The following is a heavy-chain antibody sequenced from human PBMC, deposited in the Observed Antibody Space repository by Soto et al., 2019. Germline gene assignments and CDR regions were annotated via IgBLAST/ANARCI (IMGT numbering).Heavy chain of an antibody. Sequence: QVQLQESGPGLVKPSQTLSLTCTVSGGSISSGGYYWSWIRQHPGKGLEWIGYIYYSGSTYYNPSLKSRVTISVDTSKNHFALKVNSVTAADTAVYYCARDGGYGSGSYRIGHWGQGTLVTVSS. J-gene: IGHJ4*02. CDR1: GGSISSGGYY. CDR2: IYYSGST. CDR3: ARDGGYGSGSYRIGH. D-gene: IGHD3-10*01. V-gene: IGHV4-31*03.